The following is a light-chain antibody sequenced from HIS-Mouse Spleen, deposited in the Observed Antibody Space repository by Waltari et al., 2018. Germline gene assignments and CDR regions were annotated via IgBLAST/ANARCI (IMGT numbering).Light chain of an antibody. CDR2: EVS. Sequence: QSALTQPPSASGSPGQSVTISCTGTSSDVGGYNYVSWYQQHPAKAPKLMIYEVSKRPSGVPDRCSGSKSGNTASLTVAGLQAEDEADYYCSSYAGSNNLVFGGGTKLTVL. J-gene: IGLJ2*01. V-gene: IGLV2-8*01. CDR3: SSYAGSNNLV. CDR1: SSDVGGYNY.